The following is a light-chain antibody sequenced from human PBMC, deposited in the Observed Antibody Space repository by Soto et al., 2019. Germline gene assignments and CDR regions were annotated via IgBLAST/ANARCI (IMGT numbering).Light chain of an antibody. CDR2: DAS. V-gene: IGKV1-5*01. J-gene: IGKJ2*01. CDR3: QHYNSYPYT. CDR1: QSISTW. Sequence: DIQMTQSTSTLSASVGDRVTISCRASQSISTWLAWFQQKPGKAPDLLIYDASSLESGVPSRFSGSGSGTEFTLTISSLQPDDFATYYCQHYNSYPYTFGQGTKVDI.